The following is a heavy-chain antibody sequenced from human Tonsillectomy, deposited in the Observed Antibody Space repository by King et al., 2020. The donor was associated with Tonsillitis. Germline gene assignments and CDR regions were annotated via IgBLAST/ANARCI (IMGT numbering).Heavy chain of an antibody. D-gene: IGHD3-10*01. CDR2: ISYDGSNK. CDR1: GFTFSSYG. CDR3: AKDLGPYFTMVRGNPMDV. V-gene: IGHV3-30*18. Sequence: QLVQSGGGVVQPGRSLRLSCAASGFTFSSYGMHWVRQAPGKGLEWVAVISYDGSNKYYADSVKGRFTISRDNSKNTLYLQMNSLRAEDTAVYYCAKDLGPYFTMVRGNPMDVWGQGTTVTVSS. J-gene: IGHJ6*02.